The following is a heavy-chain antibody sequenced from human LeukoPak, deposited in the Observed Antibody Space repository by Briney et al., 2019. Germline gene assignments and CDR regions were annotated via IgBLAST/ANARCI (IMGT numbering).Heavy chain of an antibody. CDR3: AKDREISSGYHYSDY. J-gene: IGHJ4*02. V-gene: IGHV3-30*02. CDR2: IRYGGSY. CDR1: GFTFTSYG. Sequence: GGSLRLSCAASGFTFTSYGMHWVRQAPGKGLEWVAFIRYGGSYNYADSVKGRFTISRDYSKNTLYLQMNSLRPEDTAVYYCAKDREISSGYHYSDYWGQGTLVTVSS. D-gene: IGHD3-22*01.